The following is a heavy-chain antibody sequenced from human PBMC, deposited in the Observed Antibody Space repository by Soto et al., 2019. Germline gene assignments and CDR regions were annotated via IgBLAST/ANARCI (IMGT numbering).Heavy chain of an antibody. CDR2: IWYDGSNK. D-gene: IGHD2-15*01. V-gene: IGHV3-33*01. CDR3: ARESPGYCSGGSCYSDAFDI. CDR1: GFTFSSYG. J-gene: IGHJ3*02. Sequence: ESGGGVVQPGRSLRLSCAASGFTFSSYGMHWVRQAPGKGLEWVAVIWYDGSNKYYADSVKGRFTISRDNSKNTLYLQMNSLRAEDTAVYYCARESPGYCSGGSCYSDAFDIWGQGTMVTVSS.